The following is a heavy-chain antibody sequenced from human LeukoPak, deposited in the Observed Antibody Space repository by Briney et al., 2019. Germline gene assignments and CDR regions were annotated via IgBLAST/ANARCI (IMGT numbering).Heavy chain of an antibody. CDR2: ISGSGGST. Sequence: PGGSLRLSCAASGFTFSSYAMSWVRQAPGKGLEWVSAISGSGGSTYYADSVKGRFTISRDNSKNTLYLQMNSLRAEDTAVYYCAKRRQWLVSYGMDVWGQGTTVTVSS. CDR1: GFTFSSYA. V-gene: IGHV3-23*01. J-gene: IGHJ6*02. D-gene: IGHD6-19*01. CDR3: AKRRQWLVSYGMDV.